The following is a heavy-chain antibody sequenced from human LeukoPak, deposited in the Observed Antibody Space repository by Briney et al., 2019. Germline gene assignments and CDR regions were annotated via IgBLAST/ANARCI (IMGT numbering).Heavy chain of an antibody. CDR1: GDSVSSNSAA. V-gene: IGHV6-1*01. CDR3: ARDDISDIVVVPAARGPGMDV. D-gene: IGHD2-2*01. Sequence: SQTLSLTCAISGDSVSSNSAAWNWIRQSPSRGLEWLGRTYYRSKWYNDYAVSVKSRITINPDTSKNQFSLQLNSVTPEDTAAYYCARDDISDIVVVPAARGPGMDVWGQGTTVTVSS. J-gene: IGHJ6*02. CDR2: TYYRSKWYN.